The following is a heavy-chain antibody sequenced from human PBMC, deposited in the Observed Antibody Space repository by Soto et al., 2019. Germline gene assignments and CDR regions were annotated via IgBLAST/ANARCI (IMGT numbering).Heavy chain of an antibody. CDR2: IYYSGST. CDR3: ARERRRGYSYGYLEFDY. Sequence: SETLSLTCTVSGGSVSSGSYYWSWIRQPPGKGLEWIGYIYYSGSTNYNPSLKSRVTISVDTSKNQFSLKLSSVTAADTAVYYCARERRRGYSYGYLEFDYWGQGTLVTVSS. CDR1: GGSVSSGSYY. V-gene: IGHV4-61*01. D-gene: IGHD5-18*01. J-gene: IGHJ4*02.